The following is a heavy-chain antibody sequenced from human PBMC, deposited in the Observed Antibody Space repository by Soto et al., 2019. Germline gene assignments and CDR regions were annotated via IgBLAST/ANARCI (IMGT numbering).Heavy chain of an antibody. CDR3: ASRYCTTTSCYDNRFDP. Sequence: SETLSLTCTVAGGSISSYYCSWIRQPAGKGLEWIGRVYTSGSSNTGSTKYNPAFKSRVTMSVDLSKNQFSLKLTSLTAADTAVYYCASRYCTTTSCYDNRFDPWGQGTLVTVSS. D-gene: IGHD2-2*01. V-gene: IGHV4-4*07. CDR1: GGSISSYY. J-gene: IGHJ5*02. CDR2: VYTSGSSNTGST.